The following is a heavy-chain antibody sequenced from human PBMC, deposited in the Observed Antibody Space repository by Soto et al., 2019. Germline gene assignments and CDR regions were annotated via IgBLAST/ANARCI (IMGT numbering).Heavy chain of an antibody. Sequence: PSETLSLPCAVSGGSISSGGYSWSWIRQPPWKCLEWFGYIYHSGSTYYNPSLKSRVTISVDRSKNQFSLKRSSVTAADTAVYDCARSDIEDKNWFDPWGQGXLV. CDR2: IYHSGST. CDR1: GGSISSGGYS. CDR3: ARSDIEDKNWFDP. D-gene: IGHD2-15*01. V-gene: IGHV4-30-2*01. J-gene: IGHJ5*02.